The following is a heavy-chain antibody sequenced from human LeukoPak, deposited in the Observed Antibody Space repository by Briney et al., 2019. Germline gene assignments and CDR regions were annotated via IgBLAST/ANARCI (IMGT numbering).Heavy chain of an antibody. Sequence: SETLSLTCTVSSGSISSYYWNWIRQPPGKGLEWIGYIYYSGSTNYNPSLKSRVTISVDTPKNQFSLKLSSVTAADTALYYCARDTSAYIGGWPAAFDIWGQGTMVTVSS. D-gene: IGHD3-22*01. CDR2: IYYSGST. CDR3: ARDTSAYIGGWPAAFDI. J-gene: IGHJ3*02. V-gene: IGHV4-59*08. CDR1: SGSISSYY.